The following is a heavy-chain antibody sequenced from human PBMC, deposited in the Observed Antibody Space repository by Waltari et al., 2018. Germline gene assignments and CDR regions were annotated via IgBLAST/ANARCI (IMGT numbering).Heavy chain of an antibody. D-gene: IGHD3-10*01. V-gene: IGHV4-38-2*01. CDR3: ARGGLWFGELLSESDWFDP. CDR1: GYSISSGYY. CDR2: IYHSGSA. J-gene: IGHJ5*02. Sequence: QVQLQESGPGLVKPSETLSLTCAVSGYSISSGYYWGWIRQPPGKGLEWIGSIYHSGSAYYNPAPKSRLTISVDTAKNQFSLKLSSVTAADTAVYYCARGGLWFGELLSESDWFDPWGQGTLVTVSS.